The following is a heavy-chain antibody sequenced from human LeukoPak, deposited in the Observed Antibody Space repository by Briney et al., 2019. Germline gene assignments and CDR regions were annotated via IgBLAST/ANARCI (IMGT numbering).Heavy chain of an antibody. V-gene: IGHV3-11*01. D-gene: IGHD3-10*01. CDR2: ISTSGSST. CDR1: GFTFSDYY. J-gene: IGHJ4*02. CDR3: ARNIIDSGLFDY. Sequence: GGSLRLSCEAAGFTFSDYYISWIRQSPGKGLEWISYISTSGSSTSYAAYVKARFHISRDNAQNSLYLHMNSLTAEHTAVYYCARNIIDSGLFDYWGQGILVTVSS.